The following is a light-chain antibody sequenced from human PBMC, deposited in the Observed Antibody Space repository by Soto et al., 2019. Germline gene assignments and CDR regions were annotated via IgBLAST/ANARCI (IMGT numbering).Light chain of an antibody. CDR2: DAS. CDR1: QSISSW. J-gene: IGKJ1*01. CDR3: QQYNSYWT. V-gene: IGKV1-5*01. Sequence: DIQMTQSPSTLSASVGDRVTITCRANQSISSWLAWYQQKPGKAPKLLIYDASSLESGVPSRFSGRGSGTQFTLTISGLQPDDFATYYCQQYNSYWTFGQGTKVEIK.